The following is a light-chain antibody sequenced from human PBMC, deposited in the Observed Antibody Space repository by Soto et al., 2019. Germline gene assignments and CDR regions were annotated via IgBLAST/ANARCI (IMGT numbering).Light chain of an antibody. CDR2: EVS. V-gene: IGLV2-14*01. CDR3: SSYTSKNTPGYV. CDR1: SSDVGGYNY. J-gene: IGLJ1*01. Sequence: QSALTQPASVSGSPGQSITISCTGTSSDVGGYNYVSWFQQHPGKAPKLMIYEVSNRPSGVSNRFSGSKSGNTASLTISGLQAEDEADYYCSSYTSKNTPGYVFGTGTKVTVL.